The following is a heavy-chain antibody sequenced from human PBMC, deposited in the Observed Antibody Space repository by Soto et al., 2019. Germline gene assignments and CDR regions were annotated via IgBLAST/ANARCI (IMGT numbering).Heavy chain of an antibody. Sequence: GESLKISCKGSGYSFTTYWIGWVRQMPGKGLEWMRIIYPGDSDTRYSPSFQGQVTISADKSISTAYLQWSSLKASDTAMYYCARQTPWDSSGWYWFDPWGQGTLVTVSS. V-gene: IGHV5-51*01. J-gene: IGHJ5*02. CDR3: ARQTPWDSSGWYWFDP. D-gene: IGHD6-19*01. CDR1: GYSFTTYW. CDR2: IYPGDSDT.